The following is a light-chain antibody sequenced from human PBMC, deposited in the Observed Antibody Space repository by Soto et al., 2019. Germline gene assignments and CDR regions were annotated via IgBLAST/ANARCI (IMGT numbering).Light chain of an antibody. CDR1: SSNIGGTS. V-gene: IGLV1-51*01. J-gene: IGLJ1*01. CDR2: DDN. Sequence: QTVLPQPVSVCAAPGQKVTISCPGSSSNIGGTSVSWYQQLPGTAPKLLIYDDNKRPSGIPDRFSGSKSGTSATLGITGFQTGDEADYYCASWDSSLSAYVFGTG. CDR3: ASWDSSLSAYV.